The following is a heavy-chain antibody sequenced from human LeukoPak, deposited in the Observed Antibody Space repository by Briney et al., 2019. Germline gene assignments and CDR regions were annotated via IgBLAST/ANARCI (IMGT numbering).Heavy chain of an antibody. J-gene: IGHJ4*02. CDR2: INPSGGST. D-gene: IGHD5-18*01. V-gene: IGHV1-46*01. CDR3: ARDGYSYGLDYDY. CDR1: GYTFIGYY. Sequence: GASVKVSCKASGYTFIGYYMHWVRQAPGQGLEWMGIINPSGGSTSYAQKFQGRVTMTRDMSTSTVYMELSSLRSEDTAVYYCARDGYSYGLDYDYWGQGTLVTVSS.